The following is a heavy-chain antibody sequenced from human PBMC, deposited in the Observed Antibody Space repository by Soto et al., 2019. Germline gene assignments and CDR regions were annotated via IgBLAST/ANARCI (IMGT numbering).Heavy chain of an antibody. CDR3: ASPGGGRNYYYYGMDV. D-gene: IGHD1-1*01. CDR2: IIPIFCTA. J-gene: IGHJ6*02. Sequence: QVQLVQSGAEVKKTGSSVKVSCKAAGGTFSRYAISWVRQAPGQGLEWMGGIIPIFCTANYAQKFQGRVTITADESTRTAYMELSSLRSEDTAVYYCASPGGGRNYYYYGMDVWGQGTTVTVSS. V-gene: IGHV1-69*12. CDR1: GGTFSRYA.